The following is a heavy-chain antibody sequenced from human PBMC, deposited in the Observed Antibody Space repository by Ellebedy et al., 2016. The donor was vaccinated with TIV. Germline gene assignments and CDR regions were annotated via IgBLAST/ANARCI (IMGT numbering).Heavy chain of an antibody. Sequence: GESLKISCAASGFTFSSYAMSWVRQAPGKGLEWVSAISGSGGSTYYADSVKGRFTISRDNSKNTLYLQMNSLRAEDTAVYFCAKDSGEWLRSDAFDIWGQGTMVTVSS. V-gene: IGHV3-23*01. CDR1: GFTFSSYA. CDR2: ISGSGGST. J-gene: IGHJ3*02. D-gene: IGHD5-12*01. CDR3: AKDSGEWLRSDAFDI.